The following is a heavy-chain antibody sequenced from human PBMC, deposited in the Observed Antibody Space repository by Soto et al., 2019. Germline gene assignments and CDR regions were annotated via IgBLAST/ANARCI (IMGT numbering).Heavy chain of an antibody. CDR2: IWYDGSNK. CDR3: ARPHSSSPRSVPYYYGMDV. Sequence: HPGGSLRLSCAASGFTFSSYGMHWVRQAPGKGLEWVAVIWYDGSNKYYADSVKGRFTISRDNSKNTLYLQMNSLRAEDTAVYYCARPHSSSPRSVPYYYGMDVWGQGTTVTVSS. J-gene: IGHJ6*02. CDR1: GFTFSSYG. D-gene: IGHD6-13*01. V-gene: IGHV3-33*01.